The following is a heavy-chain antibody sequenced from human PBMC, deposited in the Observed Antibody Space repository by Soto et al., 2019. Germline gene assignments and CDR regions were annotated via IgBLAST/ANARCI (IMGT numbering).Heavy chain of an antibody. V-gene: IGHV1-2*04. D-gene: IGHD2-15*01. Sequence: EASVKVSCKASGYTFTGYYMHWVRQAPGQGLEWMGWINPNSGGTNYAQKFQGWVTMTRDTSISTAYMELSRLRSDDTAVYYCARDLGCSGGSCYGDDYYYGMDVWGQGTTVTVSS. CDR2: INPNSGGT. J-gene: IGHJ6*02. CDR1: GYTFTGYY. CDR3: ARDLGCSGGSCYGDDYYYGMDV.